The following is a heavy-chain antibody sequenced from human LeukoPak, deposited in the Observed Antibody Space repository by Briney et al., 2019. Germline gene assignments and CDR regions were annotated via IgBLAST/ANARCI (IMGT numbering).Heavy chain of an antibody. Sequence: SETLSLTCTVSGGSISSSSYYWGWIRQPPGKGLEWIGSIYYSGSTYYNPSLKSRVTISVDTSKNQFSLKLSSVTAADTAVYYCARVGYGSGGYPPVDAFDIWGQGTMVTVSS. CDR1: GGSISSSSYY. V-gene: IGHV4-39*07. D-gene: IGHD3-10*01. CDR2: IYYSGST. CDR3: ARVGYGSGGYPPVDAFDI. J-gene: IGHJ3*02.